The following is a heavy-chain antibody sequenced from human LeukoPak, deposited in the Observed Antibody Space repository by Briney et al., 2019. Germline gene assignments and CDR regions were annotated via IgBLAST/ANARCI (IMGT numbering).Heavy chain of an antibody. CDR2: INTNTGNP. J-gene: IGHJ6*02. D-gene: IGHD3-9*01. CDR3: ARDSAKTGSAINYDILTGSTLYYYYYGMDV. CDR1: GYTFTSYA. V-gene: IGHV7-4-1*02. Sequence: ASVKVSCKASGYTFTSYAMNWVRQAPGRGLEWMGWINTNTGNPTYAQGFTGRFVFSLDTSVSTAYLQISSLKAEDTAVYYCARDSAKTGSAINYDILTGSTLYYYYYGMDVWGQGTTVTVSS.